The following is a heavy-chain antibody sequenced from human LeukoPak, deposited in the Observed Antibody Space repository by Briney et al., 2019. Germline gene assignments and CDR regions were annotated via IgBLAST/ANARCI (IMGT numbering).Heavy chain of an antibody. CDR3: AKGTPTYYYDSTSLDY. J-gene: IGHJ4*02. V-gene: IGHV3-53*01. CDR1: GFTVSSNY. Sequence: GGSLRLSCAASGFTVSSNYMSWVRQAPGKGLEWVSVIYSGGSTYYADSVKGRFTISRDNSKNTLYLQMNSLRAEDTAVYYCAKGTPTYYYDSTSLDYWGQGTLVTVS. D-gene: IGHD3-22*01. CDR2: IYSGGST.